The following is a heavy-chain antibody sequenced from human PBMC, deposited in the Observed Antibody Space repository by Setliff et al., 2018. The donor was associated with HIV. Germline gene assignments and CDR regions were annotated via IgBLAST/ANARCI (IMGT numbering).Heavy chain of an antibody. CDR3: ARGRQLYYYYMDV. D-gene: IGHD6-13*01. CDR2: IYYTGST. Sequence: PPETLSLTCTVSGGSITPHYWSWIRQPPGKGLEWIGLIYYTGSTYYNPSLKSRVTISVDTSKNQFSLKLSSVTAADTAVYYCARGRQLYYYYMDVWGKGTTVTVSS. CDR1: GGSITPHY. J-gene: IGHJ6*03. V-gene: IGHV4-59*08.